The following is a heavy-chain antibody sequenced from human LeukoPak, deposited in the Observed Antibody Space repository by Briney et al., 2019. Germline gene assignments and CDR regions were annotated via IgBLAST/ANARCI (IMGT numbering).Heavy chain of an antibody. V-gene: IGHV3-13*01. Sequence: PGGSLRLSCAASGFTSSDYDMHWVRQATGKGLGWVSAIGTAGDTYYTGSVKGRFTISRENAKNSLYLQMNSLRAGDTAVYYCARVAKERVGGVYYFDYWGQGTLVTVSS. CDR3: ARVAKERVGGVYYFDY. D-gene: IGHD1-1*01. CDR1: GFTSSDYD. CDR2: IGTAGDT. J-gene: IGHJ4*02.